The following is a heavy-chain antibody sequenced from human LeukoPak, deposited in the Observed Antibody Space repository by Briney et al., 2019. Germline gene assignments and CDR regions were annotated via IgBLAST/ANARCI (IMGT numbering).Heavy chain of an antibody. Sequence: PGGSLRLSCAASGFTFSSYGMHWVRQAPGKGLEWVAVIWYDGSNKYYADSVKGRFTISRDNSKNTLYLQMNSLRAEDTAVYYCAKALWFGEFSLYYGMDVWGQGTTVTVSS. CDR2: IWYDGSNK. J-gene: IGHJ6*02. V-gene: IGHV3-30*02. CDR1: GFTFSSYG. D-gene: IGHD3-10*01. CDR3: AKALWFGEFSLYYGMDV.